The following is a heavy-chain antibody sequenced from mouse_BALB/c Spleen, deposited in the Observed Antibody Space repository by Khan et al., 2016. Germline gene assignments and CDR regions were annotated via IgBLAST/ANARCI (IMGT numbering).Heavy chain of an antibody. CDR1: GYSFTSYY. Sequence: VQLQQSGPELMKPGASVKISCKASGYSFTSYYMHWVKQSHGKSLEWIGYIDPFNGGTSYNQKFKGKATLTVEQSSSTAYMHLSSLTSEDSAVYYCASSTQSFYAMDYWGQGTSVTVSS. V-gene: IGHV1S135*01. D-gene: IGHD1-1*01. CDR3: ASSTQSFYAMDY. J-gene: IGHJ4*01. CDR2: IDPFNGGT.